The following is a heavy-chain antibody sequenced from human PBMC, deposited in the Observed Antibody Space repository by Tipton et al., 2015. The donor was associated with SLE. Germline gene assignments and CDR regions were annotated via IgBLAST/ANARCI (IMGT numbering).Heavy chain of an antibody. J-gene: IGHJ3*02. Sequence: TLSLTCSVSGAPISSQSYYWGWIRQPPGKGLEWVGTVSFDGSTYSTPSLKSRVTLSVDTYKNQFSLKLNSLTAADTAVYYCARRIRRFAFDIWGQGTMVTVSS. CDR1: GAPISSQSYY. CDR3: ARRIRRFAFDI. D-gene: IGHD2/OR15-2a*01. CDR2: VSFDGST. V-gene: IGHV4-39*07.